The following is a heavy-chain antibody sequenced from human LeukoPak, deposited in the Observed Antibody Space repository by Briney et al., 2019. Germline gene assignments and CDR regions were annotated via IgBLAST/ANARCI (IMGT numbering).Heavy chain of an antibody. V-gene: IGHV3-11*04. D-gene: IGHD3-22*01. CDR2: VSSSGSTI. J-gene: IGHJ4*02. CDR1: GGSLSGYY. Sequence: LSLTCAVYGGSLSGYYWSWIRQVPGKGLGWVSYVSSSGSTIYSADSVKGRFTIPRDNAKNSLYLQMNSLRAGDTAVYYCARAHKKSVTMLVRNKRPFDYWGQGTLVTVSS. CDR3: ARAHKKSVTMLVRNKRPFDY.